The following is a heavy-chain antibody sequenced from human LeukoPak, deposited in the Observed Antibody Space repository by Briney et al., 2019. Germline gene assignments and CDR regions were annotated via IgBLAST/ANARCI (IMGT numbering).Heavy chain of an antibody. CDR3: TSQAGYSSSWET. CDR2: LRSKANNYAT. CDR1: GLIFSGSA. V-gene: IGHV3-73*01. Sequence: GGSLRLSCAASGLIFSGSAMHWVRQAPGKGLEWVGRLRSKANNYATGYSTSVIGRFTISRDDSKNTRYLEMNSLKIEDTAVYFCTSQAGYSSSWETWGQGTLVIVSS. J-gene: IGHJ5*02. D-gene: IGHD6-13*01.